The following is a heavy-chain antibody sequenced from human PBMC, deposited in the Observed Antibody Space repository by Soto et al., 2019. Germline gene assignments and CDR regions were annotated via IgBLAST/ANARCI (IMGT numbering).Heavy chain of an antibody. CDR1: GGSISSGGYY. CDR2: IYYSGST. V-gene: IGHV4-31*03. J-gene: IGHJ4*02. Sequence: QVQLQESGPGLVKPSQTLSLTCTVSGGSISSGGYYWSWIRQHPGKGLEWIGYIYYSGSTYYNPSLKIRVTISVDTSKNQCSLKLSSVTAADTAVYYCARGVTMVRGVIHTPYFDYWGQGTLVTVSS. CDR3: ARGVTMVRGVIHTPYFDY. D-gene: IGHD3-10*01.